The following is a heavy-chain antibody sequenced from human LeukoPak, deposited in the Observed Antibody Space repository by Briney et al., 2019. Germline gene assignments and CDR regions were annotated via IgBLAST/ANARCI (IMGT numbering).Heavy chain of an antibody. V-gene: IGHV4-59*01. CDR2: IYYSGNT. CDR1: GGSIHNYY. J-gene: IGHJ2*01. D-gene: IGHD3-16*01. Sequence: SETLSLTCTVSGGSIHNYYWSRIRLPPGKGLEWIGYIYYSGNTNYNPSLRSRVTISVDTSKNHFSLQLTSVTAADTAVYYCARGGWSLDLWGRGTLVTVSS. CDR3: ARGGWSLDL.